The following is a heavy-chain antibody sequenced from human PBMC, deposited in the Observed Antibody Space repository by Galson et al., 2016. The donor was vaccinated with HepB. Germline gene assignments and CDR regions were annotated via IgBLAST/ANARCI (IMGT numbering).Heavy chain of an antibody. D-gene: IGHD3-3*01. J-gene: IGHJ6*02. CDR1: GFTFSSNP. Sequence: SLRLSCAASGFTFSSNPMTRVRQAPGKGLEWVSTISGSGDSTYYADAVKGRFAISRDNSKNTLYLQIHSLKAEDTAVYYCAKDNVRALRFLEWTYYYHGMDVWGQGTTVTVSS. CDR2: ISGSGDST. V-gene: IGHV3-23*01. CDR3: AKDNVRALRFLEWTYYYHGMDV.